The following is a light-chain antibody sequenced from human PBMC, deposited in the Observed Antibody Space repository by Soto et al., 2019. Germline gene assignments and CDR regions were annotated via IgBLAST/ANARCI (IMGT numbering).Light chain of an antibody. J-gene: IGLJ3*02. V-gene: IGLV2-14*01. CDR1: SSDLGSYNY. CDR3: ISYTTSRSMV. Sequence: QSALTQPASVSGSPGQSITISCAGTSSDLGSYNYVSWYQHHPGKAPKLMLYEVNNRPSGVSHRFSGSKSGNTASLTNSGLQAEDEAHYYCISYTTSRSMVFGGGTKLTVL. CDR2: EVN.